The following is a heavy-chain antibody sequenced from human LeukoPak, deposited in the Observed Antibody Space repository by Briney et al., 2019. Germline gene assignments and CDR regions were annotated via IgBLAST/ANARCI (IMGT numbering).Heavy chain of an antibody. Sequence: GGSLRLSCAASGFTFSSYAMSWVRQAPGKGLEWVSAISGSGGSTYYADSVKGRFTISRDNAKNSLYLQMNSLRAEDTAVYCCARGAYYYEDWGQGTLVTVSS. CDR3: ARGAYYYED. V-gene: IGHV3-23*01. D-gene: IGHD3-22*01. J-gene: IGHJ4*02. CDR1: GFTFSSYA. CDR2: ISGSGGST.